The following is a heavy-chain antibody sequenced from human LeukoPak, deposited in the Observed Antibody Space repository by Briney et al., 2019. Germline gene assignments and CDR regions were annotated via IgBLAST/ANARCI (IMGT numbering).Heavy chain of an antibody. Sequence: TSETLSLTCTVSGGSISSYYWSWIRQPPGKGLEWIGYIYYSGSTNYNPSLKSRVTISVDTSKNQFSLKLSSVTAADTAVYYCAGGLGHCSGGSCAYFDYWGQGTLVTVSS. CDR3: AGGLGHCSGGSCAYFDY. CDR1: GGSISSYY. D-gene: IGHD2-15*01. J-gene: IGHJ4*02. CDR2: IYYSGST. V-gene: IGHV4-59*01.